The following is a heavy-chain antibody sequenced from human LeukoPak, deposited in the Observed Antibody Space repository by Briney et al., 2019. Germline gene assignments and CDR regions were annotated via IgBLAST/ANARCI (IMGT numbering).Heavy chain of an antibody. Sequence: ASVKLSCKASGYSLDDYYIQWVRQAPGQGLQWMGWINPKSGGTVYAQSFQGRVTMTRQTPISTAFMELNNLTSDDTAVYYCARDPHYSGSGGGFHYYYMDVWGKGTTVIVSS. D-gene: IGHD3-10*01. J-gene: IGHJ6*03. V-gene: IGHV1-2*02. CDR1: GYSLDDYY. CDR2: INPKSGGT. CDR3: ARDPHYSGSGGGFHYYYMDV.